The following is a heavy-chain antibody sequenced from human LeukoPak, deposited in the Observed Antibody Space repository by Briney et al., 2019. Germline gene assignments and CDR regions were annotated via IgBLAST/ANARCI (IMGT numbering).Heavy chain of an antibody. CDR2: IYYSGST. V-gene: IGHV4-39*07. D-gene: IGHD1-26*01. Sequence: SETLSLTCTVSGGSISSSSYYWGWIRQPPGKGLEWIGSIYYSGSTYYNPSLKSRVTISVDTSKNQFSLKLSSVTAADTAVYYCARDPIGEKWELLVAPPSPNDYWGQGTLVTVSS. J-gene: IGHJ4*02. CDR3: ARDPIGEKWELLVAPPSPNDY. CDR1: GGSISSSSYY.